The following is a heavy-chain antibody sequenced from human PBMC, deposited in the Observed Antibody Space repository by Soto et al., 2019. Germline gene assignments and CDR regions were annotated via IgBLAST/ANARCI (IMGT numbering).Heavy chain of an antibody. D-gene: IGHD6-13*01. V-gene: IGHV4-59*08. CDR2: IYYSGST. CDR3: ARQGGAAAGKGFDY. Sequence: SETLSLTCTVSGGSISSYYWSWIRQPPGKGLEWIGYIYYSGSTNYNPSLKSRVTISVDTSKNQFSLKLSSVTAADTAVYYCARQGGAAAGKGFDYWGQGTLVTVS. CDR1: GGSISSYY. J-gene: IGHJ4*02.